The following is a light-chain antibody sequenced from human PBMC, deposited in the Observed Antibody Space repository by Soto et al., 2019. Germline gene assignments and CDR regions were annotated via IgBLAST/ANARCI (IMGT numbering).Light chain of an antibody. V-gene: IGKV1-5*01. Sequence: DIQMTQSPSTLSASVGDRVTITCRASQSISSWLAWYQQKPGKAPKLLIYDASSLESGVPSRFSGSGSGTDFTLTISGLQPDDFATYHCQQYKSYPWTFGQGTKVDIK. J-gene: IGKJ1*01. CDR2: DAS. CDR1: QSISSW. CDR3: QQYKSYPWT.